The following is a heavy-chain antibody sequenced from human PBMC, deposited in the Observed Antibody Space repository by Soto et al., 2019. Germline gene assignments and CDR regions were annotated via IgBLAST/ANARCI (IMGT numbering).Heavy chain of an antibody. D-gene: IGHD5-18*01. Sequence: ETLSLTCTVSGGSISSSSYYWGWIRQPPGKGLEWIGSIYYSGSTYYNPSLKSRVTISVDTSKNQFSLKLSSVTAADTAVYYCARLGYSYGGGYYWGQGTLVTVSS. J-gene: IGHJ4*02. CDR3: ARLGYSYGGGYY. CDR2: IYYSGST. V-gene: IGHV4-39*01. CDR1: GGSISSSSYY.